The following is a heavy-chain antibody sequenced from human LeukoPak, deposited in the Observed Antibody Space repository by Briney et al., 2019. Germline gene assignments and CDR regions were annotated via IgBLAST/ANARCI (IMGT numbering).Heavy chain of an antibody. D-gene: IGHD4-23*01. Sequence: SETLSLTCSVSGASVSDGNYYWSWTRQPPGKGLEWIGYMFYSESTKYNPSLKSRVTISVDKSKNQFSLKLSSVTTADTAVYYCARSVVTLYWYFDLWGRGTLVTVSS. J-gene: IGHJ2*01. CDR1: GASVSDGNYY. V-gene: IGHV4-61*01. CDR3: ARSVVTLYWYFDL. CDR2: MFYSEST.